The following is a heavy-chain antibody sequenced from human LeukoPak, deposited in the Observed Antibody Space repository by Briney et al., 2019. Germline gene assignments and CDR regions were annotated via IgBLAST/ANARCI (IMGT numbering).Heavy chain of an antibody. Sequence: PSETLSLTCTVSGGSISSYYWSWIRQPAGRGLEWIGRIYSNDNTNYNPSLRGRLSMSVDASKNQFSLNLSSVTAADTAVYYCARCYGGTGFLDSWGQGTLVTVSS. CDR2: IYSNDNT. V-gene: IGHV4-4*07. CDR3: ARCYGGTGFLDS. D-gene: IGHD3-10*01. CDR1: GGSISSYY. J-gene: IGHJ4*02.